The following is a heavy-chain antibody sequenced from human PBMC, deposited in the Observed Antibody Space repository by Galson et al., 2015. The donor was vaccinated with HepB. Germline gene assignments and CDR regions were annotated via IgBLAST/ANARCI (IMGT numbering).Heavy chain of an antibody. CDR1: GYTFTSYA. CDR2: INAGNGNT. J-gene: IGHJ4*02. CDR3: ARYHVTGTTYYFDY. V-gene: IGHV1-3*01. D-gene: IGHD1-7*01. Sequence: SVKVSCKASGYTFTSYAMHWVRQAPGQRLEWMGWINAGNGNTKYSQKFQGRVTITRDTSASTAYMELSSLRSEDTAVYYCARYHVTGTTYYFDYWGQGTLVTVSS.